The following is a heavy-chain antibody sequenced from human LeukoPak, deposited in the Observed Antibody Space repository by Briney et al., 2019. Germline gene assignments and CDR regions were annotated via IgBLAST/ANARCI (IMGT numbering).Heavy chain of an antibody. J-gene: IGHJ5*02. D-gene: IGHD2-2*01. CDR2: ISSSSSTI. Sequence: PGGSLRLSCAASGFTFSSYSMNWVRQAPGKGLEWVSYISSSSSTIYYADSVKGRFTISRDNAKNSLYLQMNSLRAEDTAVYYCARDPGPATFDPWDQGTLVTVSS. CDR3: ARDPGPATFDP. V-gene: IGHV3-48*01. CDR1: GFTFSSYS.